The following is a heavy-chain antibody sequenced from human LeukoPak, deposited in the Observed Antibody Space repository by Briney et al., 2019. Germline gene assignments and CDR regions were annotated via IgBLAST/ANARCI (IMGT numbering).Heavy chain of an antibody. J-gene: IGHJ3*02. Sequence: SVKVSCKASGGTFISYAISWVRQAPGQGLEWMGGIIPIFGTANYAQKFQGRVTITADESTSTAYMELSSLRSEDTAVYYCARDSRRDGYNYRAFDIWGQGTMVTVSS. CDR3: ARDSRRDGYNYRAFDI. CDR1: GGTFISYA. CDR2: IIPIFGTA. V-gene: IGHV1-69*01. D-gene: IGHD5-24*01.